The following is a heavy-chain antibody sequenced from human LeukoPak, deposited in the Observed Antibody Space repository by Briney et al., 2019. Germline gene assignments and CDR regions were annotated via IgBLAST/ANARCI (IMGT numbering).Heavy chain of an antibody. D-gene: IGHD3-22*01. CDR2: IYYSGST. CDR1: GGSISSYY. J-gene: IGHJ6*03. CDR3: ARAPPLYYYDSSGYYVGANYYYMDV. V-gene: IGHV4-59*01. Sequence: PSETLSLTCTVSGGSISSYYWSWLRQPPGKGLEWIGYIYYSGSTNYNPSLESRVTISVDTSKNQFSLKLSSVTAADTAVYYCARAPPLYYYDSSGYYVGANYYYMDVWGKGTTVTVSS.